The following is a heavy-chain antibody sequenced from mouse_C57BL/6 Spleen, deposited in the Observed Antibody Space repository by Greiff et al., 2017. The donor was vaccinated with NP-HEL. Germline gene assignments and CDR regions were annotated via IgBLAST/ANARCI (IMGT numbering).Heavy chain of an antibody. D-gene: IGHD2-5*01. J-gene: IGHJ4*01. CDR2: INPNNGGT. CDR3: ARGDYYSNYIYAMDY. Sequence: EVQRVESGPELVKPGASVKMSCKASGYTFTDYNMHWVKQSHGKSLEWIGYINPNNGGTSYNQKFKGKATLTVNKSSSTAYMELRSLTSEDSAVYYCARGDYYSNYIYAMDYWGQGTSVTVSS. V-gene: IGHV1-22*01. CDR1: GYTFTDYN.